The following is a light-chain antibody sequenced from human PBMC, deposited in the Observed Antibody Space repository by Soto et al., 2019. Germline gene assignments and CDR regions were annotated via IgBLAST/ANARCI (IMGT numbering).Light chain of an antibody. Sequence: DIQMTQSPSSLSASVGDRVTITCRTSQAISTYLAWYQQKPGKVPKLLIYAASTLQSGVPSRLSGSGSGKDFTLTISSLQPEDVATYYCQKYNSAPWTFGQGTKVEIK. CDR2: AAS. CDR3: QKYNSAPWT. CDR1: QAISTY. J-gene: IGKJ1*01. V-gene: IGKV1-27*01.